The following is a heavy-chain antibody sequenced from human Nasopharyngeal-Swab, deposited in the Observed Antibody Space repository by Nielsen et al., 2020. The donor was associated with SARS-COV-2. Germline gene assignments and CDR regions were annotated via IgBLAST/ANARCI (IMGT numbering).Heavy chain of an antibody. J-gene: IGHJ3*02. CDR2: IYPGDSDT. V-gene: IGHV5-51*01. Sequence: KVSCKGSGYSFTSYWISWVRQMPGKGLEWMGIIYPGDSDTRYSPSFQGQVTISADKSISTAYLQWSSLKASDTAMYYCARPHVVGGDAFDIWGQGTMVTVSS. D-gene: IGHD3-10*01. CDR1: GYSFTSYW. CDR3: ARPHVVGGDAFDI.